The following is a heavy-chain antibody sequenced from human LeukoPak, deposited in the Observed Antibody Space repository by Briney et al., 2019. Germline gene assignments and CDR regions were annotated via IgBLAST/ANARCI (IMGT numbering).Heavy chain of an antibody. J-gene: IGHJ4*02. D-gene: IGHD6-13*01. CDR2: IYYSGNT. CDR3: ARGNGFSSWYASFDY. Sequence: PGGSLRLSCAASGFTFSSYAMSWVRQAPGKGLEWIGSIYYSGNTYYNPSLKSRVTISVDTSKNQFSLKLSSVTAADTAVYYCARGNGFSSWYASFDYWGQGSLVTVSS. V-gene: IGHV4-38-2*01. CDR1: GFTFSSYA.